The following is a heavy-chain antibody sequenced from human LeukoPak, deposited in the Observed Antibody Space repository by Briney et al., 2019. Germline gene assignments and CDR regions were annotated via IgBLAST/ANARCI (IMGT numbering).Heavy chain of an antibody. V-gene: IGHV1-18*01. CDR3: ARAQTGTIFLFHRVRGVIPYFDY. CDR1: GYTFTSYG. CDR2: ISAYNGNT. Sequence: ASVKVSCKASGYTFTSYGISWVRQAPGQGLEWMGWISAYNGNTNYAQKLQGRVTMTTDTSTSTAYMELRSLRSDDTAVYYCARAQTGTIFLFHRVRGVIPYFDYWGQGTLVTVSS. D-gene: IGHD3-10*01. J-gene: IGHJ4*02.